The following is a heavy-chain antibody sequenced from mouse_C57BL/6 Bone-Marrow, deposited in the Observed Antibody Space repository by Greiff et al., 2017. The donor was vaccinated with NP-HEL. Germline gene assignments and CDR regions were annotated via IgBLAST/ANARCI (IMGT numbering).Heavy chain of an antibody. CDR1: GFNIKDDY. Sequence: VQLKESGAELVRPGASVKLSCTASGFNIKDDYMHWVKQRPEQGLEWIGWIDPENGDTEYASKFQGKVTITADTSSNTAYLQLSSLTSEDTAVYYCTTLAGNSYWGQGTLVTVSA. V-gene: IGHV14-4*01. CDR2: IDPENGDT. J-gene: IGHJ3*01. CDR3: TTLAGNSY. D-gene: IGHD2-1*01.